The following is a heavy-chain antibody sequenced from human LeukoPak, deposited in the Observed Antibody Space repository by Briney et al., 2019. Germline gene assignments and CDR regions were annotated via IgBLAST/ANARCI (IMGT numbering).Heavy chain of an antibody. V-gene: IGHV3-48*02. CDR1: GFTFSSYS. CDR2: ISSSSSTI. J-gene: IGHJ5*02. Sequence: GGSLRLSCAASGFTFSSYSMNWVRQAPGKGLEWVSYISSSSSTIYYADSVKGRFTTSRDNAKNSLYLQMNSLRDEDTAVYYCASEDSNYYGSGSYWTNWFDPWGQGTLVTVSS. D-gene: IGHD3-10*01. CDR3: ASEDSNYYGSGSYWTNWFDP.